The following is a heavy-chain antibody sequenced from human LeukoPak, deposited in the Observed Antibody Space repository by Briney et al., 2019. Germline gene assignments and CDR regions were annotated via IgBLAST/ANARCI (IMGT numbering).Heavy chain of an antibody. J-gene: IGHJ4*02. D-gene: IGHD3-9*01. CDR2: IYPGDSDT. V-gene: IGHV5-51*01. CDR3: FIQAEDGIRDFDWLTAYYFDY. CDR1: GYSFTSYW. Sequence: GESLKISCKGSGYSFTSYWIGWVRQMPGKCLEWMGIIYPGDSDTRYSPSCQGQVTISADKSISTAYLQWSSLKASDTAMYYCFIQAEDGIRDFDWLTAYYFDYWGQGTLVTVSS.